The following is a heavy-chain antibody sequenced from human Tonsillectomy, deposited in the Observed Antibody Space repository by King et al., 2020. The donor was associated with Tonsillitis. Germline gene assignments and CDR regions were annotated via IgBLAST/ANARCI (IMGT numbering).Heavy chain of an antibody. CDR1: GFIFSHYD. CDR2: ITSGGEHI. Sequence: QLLHSGGVLVKPGGSLRLSCATSGFIFSHYDMHWVRQAPGEGLEWVSSITSGGEHIYYADSLKGRFTIPRDNAQNSLYRQMNYLRAEDTAVYFCAKDKGADYYDSGRGAFDIWGQGTLVTVSS. CDR3: AKDKGADYYDSGRGAFDI. J-gene: IGHJ3*02. D-gene: IGHD3-22*01. V-gene: IGHV3-21*01.